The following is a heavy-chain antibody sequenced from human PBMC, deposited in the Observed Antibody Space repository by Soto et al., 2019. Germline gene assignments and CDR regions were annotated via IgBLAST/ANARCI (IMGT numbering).Heavy chain of an antibody. D-gene: IGHD3-22*01. J-gene: IGHJ5*02. V-gene: IGHV5-51*01. CDR3: ARKDKSGYFNWFDP. Sequence: VESLKICCRTAGDKFTSSWSSCLLQKAGKGLEWMGIIFPSDSDTRYSPSFQGQVTISADRSTSTVFLQWASLKASDTAVYFCARKDKSGYFNWFDPWGQGTLVTVSS. CDR1: GDKFTSSW. CDR2: IFPSDSDT.